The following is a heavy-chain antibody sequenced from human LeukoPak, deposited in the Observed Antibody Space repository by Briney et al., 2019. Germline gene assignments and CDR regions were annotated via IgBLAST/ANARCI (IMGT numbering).Heavy chain of an antibody. V-gene: IGHV3-64D*06. J-gene: IGHJ4*02. CDR2: ISPNGGTT. Sequence: GGSLRLSCSASGFTFSSCFMHWVRQAPGKGLEFVSAISPNGGTTDYADSVRGRFTISRDNSKNTLYLQMSSLRPEDTAVYYCVKDLSGTFSFDYWGQGILVTVSS. CDR1: GFTFSSCF. CDR3: VKDLSGTFSFDY. D-gene: IGHD1-26*01.